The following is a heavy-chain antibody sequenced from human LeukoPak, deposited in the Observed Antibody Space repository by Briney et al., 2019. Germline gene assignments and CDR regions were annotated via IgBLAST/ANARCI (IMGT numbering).Heavy chain of an antibody. J-gene: IGHJ5*02. CDR2: IYTSGST. CDR1: GGSISSYY. CDR3: ARERIFGVVPTWFDP. D-gene: IGHD3-3*01. Sequence: SETLSLTCTVSGGSISSYYWSWIRQPAGKGLEWIGRIYTSGSTNYNPSLKSRVTMSVDTSKNQFSLKLSSVTAADTAVHYCARERIFGVVPTWFDPWGQGTLVTVSS. V-gene: IGHV4-4*07.